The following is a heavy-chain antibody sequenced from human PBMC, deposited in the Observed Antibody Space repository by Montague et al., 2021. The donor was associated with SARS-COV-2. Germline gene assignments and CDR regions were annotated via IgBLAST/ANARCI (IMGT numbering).Heavy chain of an antibody. CDR2: ISGSGGST. V-gene: IGHV3-23*01. J-gene: IGHJ6*02. CDR3: AKDIAVLGESSYYYGMDV. Sequence: SLRLSCAASGFTFSSYAMSWVRQAPGKGLEWVSAISGSGGSTYYADSVKGRFTISRDNSKNALYLQMNSLRAEDTAVYYCAKDIAVLGESSYYYGMDVWGQGTTVAVSS. CDR1: GFTFSSYA. D-gene: IGHD3-10*01.